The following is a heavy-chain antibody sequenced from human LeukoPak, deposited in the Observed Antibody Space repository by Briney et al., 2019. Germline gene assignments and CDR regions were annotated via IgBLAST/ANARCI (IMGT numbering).Heavy chain of an antibody. Sequence: GGSLRLSCAASGFTFSSYAMSWVRQAPGKGLEWVSAISGSGGSTYYADSVKGRFTISRDNSKNTLYLQMNSLRAEDTAMYYCASSSIPGIVAGHDYWGQGTLVTVSS. D-gene: IGHD5-12*01. CDR2: ISGSGGST. CDR3: ASSSIPGIVAGHDY. V-gene: IGHV3-23*01. CDR1: GFTFSSYA. J-gene: IGHJ4*02.